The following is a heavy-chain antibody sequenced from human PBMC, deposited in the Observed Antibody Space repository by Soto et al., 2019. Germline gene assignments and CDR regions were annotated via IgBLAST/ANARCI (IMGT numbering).Heavy chain of an antibody. V-gene: IGHV3-33*01. CDR3: GRDLSGQRALRGILRY. J-gene: IGHJ4*02. CDR2: IWNDGRNK. Sequence: QVQLVESGGGVVQPGRSLRLSCAASGFTFSSYGMHWVRQAPGKGLEWVAVIWNDGRNKYYADSVKGRFTISRDHSKNTLYLQMNSLRAEDTAVYYCGRDLSGQRALRGILRYWGQGTLVTVSS. D-gene: IGHD6-13*01. CDR1: GFTFSSYG.